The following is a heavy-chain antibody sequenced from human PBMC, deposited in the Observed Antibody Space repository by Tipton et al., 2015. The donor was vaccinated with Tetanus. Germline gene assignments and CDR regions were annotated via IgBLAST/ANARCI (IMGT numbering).Heavy chain of an antibody. V-gene: IGHV3-53*01. CDR2: IYSGGST. CDR3: AREAPFSADAFDT. J-gene: IGHJ3*02. D-gene: IGHD1-26*01. Sequence: GSLRLSCAASGFTVSSNYMSWVRQAPGKGLEWVSVIYSGGSTYYADSVKGRFTISRDNSKNTLYLQMNSLRAEDTAVYYCAREAPFSADAFDTWGQGTMVTVSS. CDR1: GFTVSSNY.